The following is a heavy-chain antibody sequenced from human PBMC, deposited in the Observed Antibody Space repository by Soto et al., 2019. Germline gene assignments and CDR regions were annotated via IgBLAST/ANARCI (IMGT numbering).Heavy chain of an antibody. J-gene: IGHJ6*02. CDR3: ARDSSSVFYYGMDD. D-gene: IGHD6-6*01. CDR1: GYTFTSYG. CDR2: ISAYNGNT. V-gene: IGHV1-18*01. Sequence: GASVKVSCKASGYTFTSYGISWVRQAPGQGLEWMGWISAYNGNTNYAQKLQGRVTMTTDTSTSTAYMELRSLRSDDTAVYYCARDSSSVFYYGMDDWGQGTTVTVSS.